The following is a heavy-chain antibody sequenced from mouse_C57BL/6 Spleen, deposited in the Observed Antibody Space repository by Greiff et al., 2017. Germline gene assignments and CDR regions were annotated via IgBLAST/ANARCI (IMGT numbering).Heavy chain of an antibody. Sequence: QVQLQQPGAELVKPGASVKLSCKASGYTFTSYWMHWVKQRPGRGLEWIGSIDPNSGGTKYNEKFKSKATLTVDKPSSTAYMQLSSLTSEDSAVYYCARWNWDRGYFDVWGTGTTVTVAS. CDR3: ARWNWDRGYFDV. J-gene: IGHJ1*03. CDR1: GYTFTSYW. CDR2: IDPNSGGT. V-gene: IGHV1-72*01. D-gene: IGHD4-1*01.